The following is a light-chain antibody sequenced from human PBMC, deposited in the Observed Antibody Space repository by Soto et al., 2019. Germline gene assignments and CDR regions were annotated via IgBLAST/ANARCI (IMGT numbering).Light chain of an antibody. V-gene: IGKV1-6*01. CDR2: AAS. CDR1: QGISFD. Sequence: AIQMTQSPSSLSTSAGDRVTITCRASQGISFDVAWYQQKPGKAPKLLIYAASSLQSGVPSRFSGSGSGTDFTLTISSLQPEDFATYYCLQDYNFPYTFGQGTKLEIK. CDR3: LQDYNFPYT. J-gene: IGKJ2*01.